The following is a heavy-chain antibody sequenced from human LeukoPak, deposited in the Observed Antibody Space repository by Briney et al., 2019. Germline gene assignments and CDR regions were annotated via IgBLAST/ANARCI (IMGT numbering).Heavy chain of an antibody. CDR1: GYTFTDYY. Sequence: ASVKVSCKASGYTFTDYYIHWVRQAPGQGLEWMGWINPDSGGTKYAQKFQGRVTMTRDTSISTAYMELSRLRSDDTAVYYCARARGVINDFDNWGQGTLVTVSS. D-gene: IGHD3-10*01. J-gene: IGHJ4*02. CDR2: INPDSGGT. V-gene: IGHV1-2*02. CDR3: ARARGVINDFDN.